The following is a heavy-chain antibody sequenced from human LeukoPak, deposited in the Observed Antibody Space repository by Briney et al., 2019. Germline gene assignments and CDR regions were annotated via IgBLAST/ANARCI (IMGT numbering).Heavy chain of an antibody. Sequence: ASVKVSCKASGYTFTSYDINWVRQATGQGLEWMGWMNPNSGNTGYAQKFQGRVTMTRNTSISTAYMELSSLRSEDTAVYYCARRPLRVVRFDPWGQGTLVTVSS. CDR2: MNPNSGNT. J-gene: IGHJ5*02. CDR1: GYTFTSYD. D-gene: IGHD2-21*01. CDR3: ARRPLRVVRFDP. V-gene: IGHV1-8*01.